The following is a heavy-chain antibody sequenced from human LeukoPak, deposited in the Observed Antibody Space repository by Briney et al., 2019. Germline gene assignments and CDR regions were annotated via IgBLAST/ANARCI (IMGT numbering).Heavy chain of an antibody. V-gene: IGHV3-74*01. Sequence: GGSLRLSCAASGFAFNTYWMHWVRQAPGKGLVWVSRIKSDGSDTTYTDSVKGRFTISRDNSKNTLYLQMNSLRAEDTAVYYCAHISSSWPDYWGQGTLVTVSS. J-gene: IGHJ4*02. D-gene: IGHD6-13*01. CDR2: IKSDGSDT. CDR3: AHISSSWPDY. CDR1: GFAFNTYW.